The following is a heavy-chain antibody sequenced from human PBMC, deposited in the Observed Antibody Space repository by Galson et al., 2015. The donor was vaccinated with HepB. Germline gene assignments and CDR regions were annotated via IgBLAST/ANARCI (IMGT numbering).Heavy chain of an antibody. CDR3: ARSYYYYYGMDV. Sequence: SLRLSCAASGFTVSSNYMSWVRQAPGKGLEWVSVIYSGGSTYYADSVKGRFTXSRDNSKNTLYLQMNSLRAEDTAVYYCARSYYYYYGMDVWGQGTTVTVSS. J-gene: IGHJ6*02. V-gene: IGHV3-53*01. CDR2: IYSGGST. CDR1: GFTVSSNY.